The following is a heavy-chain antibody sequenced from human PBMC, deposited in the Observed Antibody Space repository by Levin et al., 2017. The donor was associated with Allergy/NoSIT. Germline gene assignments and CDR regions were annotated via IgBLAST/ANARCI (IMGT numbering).Heavy chain of an antibody. CDR2: MNPNSGGT. Sequence: GASVKVSCKASGYTFTDPYIHWVRQAPGQVPEWMGWMNPNSGGTNYAQKFQGRVTMTRDTSISTAYMELSSLRSDDTAVYYCARHSALDIWGQGTMVTVSS. V-gene: IGHV1-2*02. J-gene: IGHJ3*02. CDR1: GYTFTDPY. CDR3: ARHSALDI.